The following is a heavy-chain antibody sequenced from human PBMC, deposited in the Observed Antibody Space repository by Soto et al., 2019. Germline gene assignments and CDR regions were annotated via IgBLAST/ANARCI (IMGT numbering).Heavy chain of an antibody. CDR3: ARGGRGVVVVAATQWDYYYYYMDV. CDR1: GGTFSSYA. V-gene: IGHV1-8*02. J-gene: IGHJ6*03. CDR2: MNPNSGNT. Sequence: GASVKVSCKASGGTFSSYAINWVRQATGQGLEWMGWMNPNSGNTGYAQKFQGRVTMTRNTSISTAYMELSSLRSEDTAVYYCARGGRGVVVVAATQWDYYYYYMDVWGKGTTVTVSS. D-gene: IGHD2-15*01.